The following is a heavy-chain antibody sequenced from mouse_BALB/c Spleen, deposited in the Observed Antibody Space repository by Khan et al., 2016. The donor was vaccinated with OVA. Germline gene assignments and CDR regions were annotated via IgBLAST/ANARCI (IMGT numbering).Heavy chain of an antibody. CDR3: AVGNCYGYYVDY. J-gene: IGHJ2*01. CDR1: GYSITSGYA. CDR2: ISYSGVT. D-gene: IGHD1-2*01. Sequence: EVQLEQSGPGLVKPSQSLSLTCTVTGYSITSGYAWNWIRQLPGNQLEWMGYISYSGVTSYTPSLKSRITITRDTSKNQFFLQLTSVTTEDTATYYWAVGNCYGYYVDYWGQGTTLTVSA. V-gene: IGHV3-2*02.